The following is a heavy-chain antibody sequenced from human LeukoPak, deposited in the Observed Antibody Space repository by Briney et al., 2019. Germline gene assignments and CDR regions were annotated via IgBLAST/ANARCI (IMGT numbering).Heavy chain of an antibody. CDR1: DGSINSGVYS. V-gene: IGHV4-30-2*01. CDR3: ARGYSYGPKIFDY. CDR2: MYHSGST. J-gene: IGHJ4*02. Sequence: PSETLSLTCAVSDGSINSGVYSWSWIRQPPGKGLEWIGYMYHSGSTYYNPSLKSRVTISVDRSKNQFSLRLSSVTAADTAVYYCARGYSYGPKIFDYWGQGTLVTVSS. D-gene: IGHD5-18*01.